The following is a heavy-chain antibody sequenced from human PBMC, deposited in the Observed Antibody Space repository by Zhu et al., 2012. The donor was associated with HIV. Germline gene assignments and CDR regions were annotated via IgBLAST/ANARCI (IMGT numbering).Heavy chain of an antibody. V-gene: IGHV4-34*01. J-gene: IGHJ3*02. D-gene: IGHD3-22*01. CDR1: GGSFTFYY. CDR3: ARGNYYDTSGLPFDI. CDR2: INHSGST. Sequence: QVQLQQWGAGLLKPSETLSLTCAVYGGSFTFYYWSWIRQPPGEGLEWIGEINHSGSTNCNPSLKSRVTISVDTSKNQFSLNLSSVTAADTAVYYCARGNYYDTSGLPFDIWGQGTMVTVSS.